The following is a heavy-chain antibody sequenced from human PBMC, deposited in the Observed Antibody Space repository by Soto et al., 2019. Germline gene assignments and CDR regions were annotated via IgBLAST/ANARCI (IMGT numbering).Heavy chain of an antibody. CDR3: ARERITIFGVVIMPYGMDV. Sequence: SETLSLTCSVSGDSMNNGDYFWTWIRQTPGKGLQWIGYISYSGSTNYNPSLKSRVTISVDTSKNQFSLKLSSVTAADTAVYYCARERITIFGVVIMPYGMDVWGQGTTVTVSS. CDR1: GDSMNNGDYF. D-gene: IGHD3-3*01. V-gene: IGHV4-61*08. CDR2: ISYSGST. J-gene: IGHJ6*02.